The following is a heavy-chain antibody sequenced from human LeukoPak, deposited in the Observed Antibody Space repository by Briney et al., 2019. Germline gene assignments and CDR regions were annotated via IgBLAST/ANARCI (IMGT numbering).Heavy chain of an antibody. J-gene: IGHJ4*02. CDR3: ARGRKVHYDSSGHYYFDY. CDR1: GGSFSGYY. V-gene: IGHV4-34*01. CDR2: INHSGST. D-gene: IGHD3-22*01. Sequence: PSETLSLTCAVYGGSFSGYYWSWIRQPPGKGLEWIGEINHSGSTNYNPSLKSRVTISVDTSKNQFSLKLSSVTAADTAVYYCARGRKVHYDSSGHYYFDYWGQGTLVTVSS.